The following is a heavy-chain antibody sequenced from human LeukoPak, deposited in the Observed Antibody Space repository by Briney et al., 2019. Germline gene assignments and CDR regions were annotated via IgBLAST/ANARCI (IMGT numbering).Heavy chain of an antibody. CDR3: AKDLYSSWSFFDY. CDR1: GFTFDDYA. J-gene: IGHJ4*02. D-gene: IGHD6-13*01. CDR2: ISWNSGSI. Sequence: GGSLRLSCAASGFTFDDYAMHWVRQAPGKGLEWVSGISWNSGSIGYADSVKGRFTISRDNAKNSLYLQMNSLRAEDTAVYYCAKDLYSSWSFFDYWGQGTLVTVSS. V-gene: IGHV3-9*01.